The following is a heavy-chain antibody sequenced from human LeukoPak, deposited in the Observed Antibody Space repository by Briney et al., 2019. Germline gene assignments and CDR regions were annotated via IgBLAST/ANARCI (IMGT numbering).Heavy chain of an antibody. J-gene: IGHJ4*02. CDR2: IYSGGST. CDR1: GFTVSSNY. D-gene: IGHD1-26*01. V-gene: IGHV3-53*01. CDR3: ARDLSGSSSAAFDY. Sequence: GGSLRLSCVASGFTVSSNYMTWVRQAPGKGLEWVSVIYSGGSTYYADSVKGRFTISRDNSKNTLFLQMNSLRAEDTAVYYCARDLSGSSSAAFDYWGQGTLVTVSS.